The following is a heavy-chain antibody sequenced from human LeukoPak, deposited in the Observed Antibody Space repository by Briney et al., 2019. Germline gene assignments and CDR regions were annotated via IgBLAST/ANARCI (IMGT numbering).Heavy chain of an antibody. CDR2: ISSSGSTI. Sequence: GGSLRLSCAASGFTFSSYEMNWVRQAPGKGLEWVSYISSSGSTIYYADSVKGRFTISRDNAKNSLYLQMNSLRAEDTAVYYCAREYSGYDFDYWGQGTLVTVSS. CDR3: AREYSGYDFDY. J-gene: IGHJ4*02. D-gene: IGHD5-12*01. CDR1: GFTFSSYE. V-gene: IGHV3-48*03.